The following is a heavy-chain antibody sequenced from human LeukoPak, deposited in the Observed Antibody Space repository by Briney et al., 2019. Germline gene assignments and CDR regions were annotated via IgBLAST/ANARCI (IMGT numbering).Heavy chain of an antibody. D-gene: IGHD3-22*01. CDR2: IYYSGST. CDR1: GGSISSYY. CDR3: ARLDYYDSSGGMDV. Sequence: SETLSLTCTVSGGSISSYYWSWIRQPPGKGLEWIGYIYYSGSTNYNPSLKSRVTISVDTSKNQFSLKLSSVTAADTAVYYCARLDYYDSSGGMDVWGQGTTVTVSS. V-gene: IGHV4-59*01. J-gene: IGHJ6*02.